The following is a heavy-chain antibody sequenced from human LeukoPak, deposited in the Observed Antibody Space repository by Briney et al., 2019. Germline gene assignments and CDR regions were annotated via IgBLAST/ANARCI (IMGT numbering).Heavy chain of an antibody. V-gene: IGHV1-2*02. J-gene: IGHJ6*03. CDR2: INPNSGGT. CDR1: GYTFTGYY. CDR3: SRVIIITIFGVVIAGPMDV. Sequence: ASVKVSCKASGYTFTGYYMHWVRQAPGQGLEWMGWINPNSGGTNYAQKFQGRVTMTRDTSISTAYMELSRLRSDDTAVYYCSRVIIITIFGVVIAGPMDVWGKGTTVTVSS. D-gene: IGHD3-3*01.